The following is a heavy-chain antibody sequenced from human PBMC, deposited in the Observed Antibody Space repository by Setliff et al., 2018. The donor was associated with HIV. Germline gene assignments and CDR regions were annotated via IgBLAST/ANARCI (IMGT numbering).Heavy chain of an antibody. Sequence: GKSLKISCVASGFAFSSYGMHWVRQAPGKGLEWVAVVWYDGSNKYYADSVKGRFTISRDNSNNTLYLQMNSLRAEDTAVYYCAKDHSSGSYYYYGMDVWGQGTTVTVSS. V-gene: IGHV3-33*06. J-gene: IGHJ6*02. D-gene: IGHD6-19*01. CDR1: GFAFSSYG. CDR3: AKDHSSGSYYYYGMDV. CDR2: VWYDGSNK.